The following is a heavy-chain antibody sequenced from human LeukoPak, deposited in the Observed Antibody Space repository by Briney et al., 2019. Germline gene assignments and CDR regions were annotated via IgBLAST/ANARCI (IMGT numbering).Heavy chain of an antibody. Sequence: ASVKVSCMASGGTFSSYAISWVRQAPGQGLEWMGGIIPIFGTANYAQKFQGRVTITADESTSTAYMELSSLRSEDTAVYYCARGRDTAIEFDYWGQGTLVTVSS. CDR2: IIPIFGTA. J-gene: IGHJ4*02. V-gene: IGHV1-69*01. CDR3: ARGRDTAIEFDY. CDR1: GGTFSSYA. D-gene: IGHD5-18*01.